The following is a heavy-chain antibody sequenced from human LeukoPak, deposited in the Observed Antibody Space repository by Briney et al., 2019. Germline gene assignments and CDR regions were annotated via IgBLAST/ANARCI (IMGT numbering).Heavy chain of an antibody. V-gene: IGHV4-34*01. CDR1: GGSFSGSY. CDR3: ARTYQSTVPGIAGAGTFDY. Sequence: SETLSLTCAVYGGSFSGSYWSWIRQPPEKGLEWIGEIHHYGTTNYNPSLKSRVTILIDTSKNQFSLKLNSVTAADTAVYYCARTYQSTVPGIAGAGTFDYWGQGILVTVSS. CDR2: IHHYGTT. J-gene: IGHJ4*02. D-gene: IGHD6-13*01.